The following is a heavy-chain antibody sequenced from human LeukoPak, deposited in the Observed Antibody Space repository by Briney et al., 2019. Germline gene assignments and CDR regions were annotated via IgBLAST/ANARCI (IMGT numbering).Heavy chain of an antibody. CDR2: IYSGGST. CDR1: GFTFSNHG. V-gene: IGHV3-23*03. CDR3: AKEWFYYYFDY. J-gene: IGHJ4*02. Sequence: QPGGSLRLSCAASGFTFSNHGMNWVRQAPGKGLEWVSVIYSGGSTYYADSVKGRFTISRDNSKNTLYLQVNSLRAEDTAVYYCAKEWFYYYFDYWGQGTLVTVSS. D-gene: IGHD3-10*01.